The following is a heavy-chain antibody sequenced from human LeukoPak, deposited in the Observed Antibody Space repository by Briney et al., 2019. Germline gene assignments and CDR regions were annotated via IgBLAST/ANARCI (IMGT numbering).Heavy chain of an antibody. CDR3: ARESYGFHGWFDP. CDR1: GGTFSSYA. CDR2: IIPIFGTA. D-gene: IGHD5-18*01. Sequence: GSSVKVSCKASGGTFSSYAISWVRQAPGQGLEWMGGIIPIFGTANYAQKFQGRVTITADESTSTAYMELSSLRSEDTAVYCCARESYGFHGWFDPWGQGTLVTVSS. J-gene: IGHJ5*02. V-gene: IGHV1-69*01.